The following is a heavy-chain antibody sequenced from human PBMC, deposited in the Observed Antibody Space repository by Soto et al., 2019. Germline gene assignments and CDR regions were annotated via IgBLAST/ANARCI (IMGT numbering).Heavy chain of an antibody. CDR2: INAGNGNT. CDR3: ATLSSLSDFDY. J-gene: IGHJ4*02. V-gene: IGHV1-3*01. D-gene: IGHD6-6*01. CDR1: GYTFTSYA. Sequence: QVQLVQSGAEVKKPGASVKVSCKASGYTFTSYAIHWVRQAPGQRLEWMGWINAGNGNTNYSQKFQGRVTITRDTSASTAYQELSSLRSEDTAVYYCATLSSLSDFDYWGQGTLVTVSS.